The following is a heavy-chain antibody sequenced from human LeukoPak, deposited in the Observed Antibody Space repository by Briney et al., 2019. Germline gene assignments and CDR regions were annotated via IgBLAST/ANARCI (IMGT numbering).Heavy chain of an antibody. CDR1: GYTFTGYY. D-gene: IGHD1-1*01. Sequence: GASVKVSCKASGYTFTGYYMHWVRQAPGQGLEWMGWINPNSVGTNYAQKFQGRVTMTRDTSISTAYMELSRLRSDDTAVYYCARSPRLVPRHYWNDAVYFDYWGQGTLVTVSS. J-gene: IGHJ4*02. V-gene: IGHV1-2*02. CDR3: ARSPRLVPRHYWNDAVYFDY. CDR2: INPNSVGT.